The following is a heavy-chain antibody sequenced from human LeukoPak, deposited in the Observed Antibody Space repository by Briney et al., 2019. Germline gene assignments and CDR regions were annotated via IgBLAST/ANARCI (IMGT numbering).Heavy chain of an antibody. CDR2: IIPIFGTA. CDR3: ARESGDYYDSSGYFDY. Sequence: SVKVSCKASGYTFTSYAISWVRQAPGQGLEWMGGIIPIFGTANYAQKFQGRVTITADESTSTAYMELSSLRSEDTAVYYCARESGDYYDSSGYFDYWGQGTLVTVSS. D-gene: IGHD3-22*01. CDR1: GYTFTSYA. J-gene: IGHJ4*02. V-gene: IGHV1-69*13.